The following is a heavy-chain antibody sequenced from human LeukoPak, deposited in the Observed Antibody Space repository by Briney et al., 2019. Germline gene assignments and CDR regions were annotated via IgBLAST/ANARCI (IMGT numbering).Heavy chain of an antibody. CDR2: ISGSGDTT. J-gene: IGHJ4*02. CDR1: GFTFSSYA. V-gene: IGHV3-23*01. D-gene: IGHD1-26*01. CDR3: VKGTDIVGATLFDY. Sequence: GGSLRLSCTAPGFTFSSYAMSWVRQAPGKGLEWVSSISGSGDTTYYADSVKGRFTISRDNSKKTLHMKMNSLRAEDTAVYTCVKGTDIVGATLFDYWGQGTRVTVSS.